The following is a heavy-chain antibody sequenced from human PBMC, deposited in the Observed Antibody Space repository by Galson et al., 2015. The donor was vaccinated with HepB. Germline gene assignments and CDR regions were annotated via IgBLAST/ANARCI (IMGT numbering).Heavy chain of an antibody. V-gene: IGHV3-23*01. CDR2: VSGRAGVT. Sequence: SLRLSCAASGFTFSNYSMSWARQAPGKGLEWVSSVSGRAGVTNYADSVKGRFTISRDTSNNSLHLQMNNLRVEDTAIYYCAREQWYYLDDWGQGALVTVSS. CDR3: AREQWYYLDD. D-gene: IGHD1/OR15-1a*01. CDR1: GFTFSNYS. J-gene: IGHJ4*01.